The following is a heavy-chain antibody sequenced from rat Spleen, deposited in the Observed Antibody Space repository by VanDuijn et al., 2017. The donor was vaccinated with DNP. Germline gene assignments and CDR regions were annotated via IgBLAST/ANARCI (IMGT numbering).Heavy chain of an antibody. CDR3: VTRGKYGGYDY. D-gene: IGHD1-11*01. Sequence: EVQLVETGGGLVQPGRSLKLSCVASGFTFSGYWMYWIRQAPGKGLEWVGCINDDGGITYYPDSVQGRFIISRDNAKTTLNLQMDSLRSEDTATYYCVTRGKYGGYDYWGQGVMVTVSS. V-gene: IGHV5-58*01. CDR1: GFTFSGYW. J-gene: IGHJ2*01. CDR2: INDDGGIT.